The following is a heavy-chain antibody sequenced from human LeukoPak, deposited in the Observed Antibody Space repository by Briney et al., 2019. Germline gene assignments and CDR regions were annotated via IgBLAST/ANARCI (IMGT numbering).Heavy chain of an antibody. CDR1: GGSFSGYY. V-gene: IGHV4-34*01. CDR2: INHSGST. J-gene: IGHJ6*02. Sequence: SETLSLTCAVYGGSFSGYYWSWIRQPPGKGLEWIGEINHSGSTNYNPSLKSRVTVSVDTSKNQFSLKLSSVTAADTAVYYCASLVVPAAIYYYYGMDVWGQGTTVTVSS. D-gene: IGHD2-2*01. CDR3: ASLVVPAAIYYYYGMDV.